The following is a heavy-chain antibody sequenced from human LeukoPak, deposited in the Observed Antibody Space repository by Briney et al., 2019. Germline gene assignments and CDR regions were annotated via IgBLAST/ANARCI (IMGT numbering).Heavy chain of an antibody. CDR1: GFTVSSNY. J-gene: IGHJ6*02. Sequence: GGSLRLSCAASGFTVSSNYMSWVRQAPGKGLEWVSVINSGGSTYYADSVKGRFTISRDNSKNTLYLQMNSLRAEDTAVYYCARDGISGSYSYYYYGMDVWGQGTTVTVSS. CDR3: ARDGISGSYSYYYYGMDV. V-gene: IGHV3-66*01. CDR2: INSGGST. D-gene: IGHD1-26*01.